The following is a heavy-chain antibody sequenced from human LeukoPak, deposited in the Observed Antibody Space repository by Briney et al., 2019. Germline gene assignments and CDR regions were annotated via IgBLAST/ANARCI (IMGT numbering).Heavy chain of an antibody. CDR2: IFYSGST. D-gene: IGHD1-20*01. J-gene: IGHJ4*02. CDR1: GGFISGSNHY. CDR3: AREYNWNDVSVWDY. Sequence: SETLSLTCAVSGGFISGSNHYWGWIRQPPGKGLEWIGSIFYSGSTYYNPSLKSRVTISVDTSKNQFSLKLSSVTAADTAVYYCAREYNWNDVSVWDYWGQGTLVTVSS. V-gene: IGHV4-39*07.